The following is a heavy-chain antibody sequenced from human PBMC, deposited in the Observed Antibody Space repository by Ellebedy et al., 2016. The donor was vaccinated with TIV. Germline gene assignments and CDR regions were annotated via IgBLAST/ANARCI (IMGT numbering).Heavy chain of an antibody. CDR2: VNPSGGST. CDR3: ARDDLEDFWSGYPDY. Sequence: AASVKVSCKASGYTFTRYYMHWVRQAPGQGLEWMGIVNPSGGSTSYAQKLQGRVTMIRDTSTSTVYMELSSLRSEDTAVYYCARDDLEDFWSGYPDYWGQGTLVTVSS. V-gene: IGHV1-46*04. J-gene: IGHJ4*02. CDR1: GYTFTRYY. D-gene: IGHD3-3*01.